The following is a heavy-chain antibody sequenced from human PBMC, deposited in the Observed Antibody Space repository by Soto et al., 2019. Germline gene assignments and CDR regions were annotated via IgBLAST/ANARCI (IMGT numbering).Heavy chain of an antibody. J-gene: IGHJ3*02. CDR1: GGSISSSNW. CDR2: IYHSGST. D-gene: IGHD6-13*01. CDR3: ARSGYSSSRYGAFDI. Sequence: SETLSLTCAVSGGSISSSNWWSWVRQPPGKGLEWIGEIYHSGSTNYNPSLKSRVTISVDKSKNQFSVKLSSVTAADTAVYYCARSGYSSSRYGAFDIWGQGTMVTVSS. V-gene: IGHV4-4*02.